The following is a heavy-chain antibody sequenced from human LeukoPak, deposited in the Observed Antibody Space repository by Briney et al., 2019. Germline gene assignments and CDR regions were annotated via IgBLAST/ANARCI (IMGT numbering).Heavy chain of an antibody. J-gene: IGHJ4*02. CDR2: IIPIFGTA. V-gene: IGHV1-69*13. D-gene: IGHD3-22*01. CDR1: GYTFTSYG. CDR3: ARGFPPRRNYDSSGYYSYYFDH. Sequence: SVKVSCKASGYTFTSYGISWVRQAPGQGLEWMGGIIPIFGTANYAQKFQGRVTITADESTSTAYMELSSLRSEDTAVYYCARGFPPRRNYDSSGYYSYYFDHWGQGTLVTVSS.